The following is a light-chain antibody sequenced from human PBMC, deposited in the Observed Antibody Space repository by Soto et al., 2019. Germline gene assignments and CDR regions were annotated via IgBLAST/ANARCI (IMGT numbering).Light chain of an antibody. Sequence: DIVLTQSPDSLAVSLGERATINCKSSQSVLFSSNNKNYLAWYQQKPGQPPKLLIYWASTRESGVPDRFSGSGSGKDFTLTISSLQAEDVAVYYCQQYYSTPQTFGPGTKVDI. CDR3: QQYYSTPQT. J-gene: IGKJ3*01. V-gene: IGKV4-1*01. CDR2: WAS. CDR1: QSVLFSSNNKNY.